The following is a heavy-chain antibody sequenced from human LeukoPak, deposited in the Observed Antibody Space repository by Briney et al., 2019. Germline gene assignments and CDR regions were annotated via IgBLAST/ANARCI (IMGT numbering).Heavy chain of an antibody. CDR3: ARDAHYCSGGSCYSCSAASFDI. CDR1: GGSISSYY. V-gene: IGHV4-4*07. Sequence: PSETLSLTCTVSGGSISSYYWSWIRQPAGKGLEWIGRLYTSGSTNYNPSLKSRVTMSVDTSKNQFSLKLSSVTAADTAVYYCARDAHYCSGGSCYSCSAASFDIWGQGTMVTVSS. CDR2: LYTSGST. D-gene: IGHD2-15*01. J-gene: IGHJ3*02.